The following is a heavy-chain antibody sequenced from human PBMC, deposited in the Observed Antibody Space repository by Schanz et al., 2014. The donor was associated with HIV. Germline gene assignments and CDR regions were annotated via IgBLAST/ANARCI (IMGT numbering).Heavy chain of an antibody. J-gene: IGHJ4*02. D-gene: IGHD3-22*01. Sequence: QVQLVESGGGVVQPGRSLRLSCAASGFTFSSYGMHWVRQAPGKGLEWVAVISYDGRNKYYADSVKGRFTISRDNSKNTLYLQMNSLRAEDTAVYYCAKVHTYYYYDSSGYYGYFDYWGQGTLVTVSS. CDR1: GFTFSSYG. V-gene: IGHV3-30*18. CDR2: ISYDGRNK. CDR3: AKVHTYYYYDSSGYYGYFDY.